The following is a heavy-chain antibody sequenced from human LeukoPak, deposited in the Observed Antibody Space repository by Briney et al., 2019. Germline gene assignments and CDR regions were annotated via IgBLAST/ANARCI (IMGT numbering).Heavy chain of an antibody. Sequence: GGSLRLSCAASGFTFSDYYMSWIRQAPGKGLEWVSLISGTAFSTYYADSVRGRFTIPRDNSKNTVNLQMNSLRAEDTAVYYCAKDTGSGYDYFSYYFDYWGQGTLVTVSS. V-gene: IGHV3-23*01. D-gene: IGHD5-12*01. CDR3: AKDTGSGYDYFSYYFDY. CDR1: GFTFSDYY. J-gene: IGHJ4*02. CDR2: ISGTAFST.